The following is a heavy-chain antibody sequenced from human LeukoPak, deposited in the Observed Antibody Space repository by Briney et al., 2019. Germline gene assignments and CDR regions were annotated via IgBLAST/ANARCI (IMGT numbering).Heavy chain of an antibody. J-gene: IGHJ4*02. D-gene: IGHD6-19*01. CDR2: IYHSGST. Sequence: SETLSLTCAVSGYSISSGYYWGWIRRPPGKGLEWIGSIYHSGSTYYNPSLKSRVTISVDTSKNQFSLKLSSVTAADTAVYYCARGYSSGSGGYWGQGTLVTVSS. CDR1: GYSISSGYY. V-gene: IGHV4-38-2*01. CDR3: ARGYSSGSGGY.